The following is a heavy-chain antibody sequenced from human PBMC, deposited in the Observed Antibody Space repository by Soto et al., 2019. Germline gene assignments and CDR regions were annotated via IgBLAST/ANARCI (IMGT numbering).Heavy chain of an antibody. V-gene: IGHV4-59*01. J-gene: IGHJ3*02. CDR3: ARGGAYSICWYYVGSDLGYAFDI. D-gene: IGHD6-19*01. Sequence: KTSETLSLTCTVPDGSISSYYWTWIRQPPGKGLEWIGYIYYSGSTNYNPSPKRRVTISLDTSKNQFSLKLSSVTVADTAVYYCARGGAYSICWYYVGSDLGYAFDIWGQGTMVPVSS. CDR2: IYYSGST. CDR1: DGSISSYY.